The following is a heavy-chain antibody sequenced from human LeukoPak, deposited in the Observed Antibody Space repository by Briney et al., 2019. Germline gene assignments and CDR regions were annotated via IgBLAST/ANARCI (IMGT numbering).Heavy chain of an antibody. J-gene: IGHJ4*02. CDR3: AQSYDSGGYPLGDY. CDR1: GFTGPSSA. Sequence: GGSLRLSCTASGFTGPSSAMAWVRQAPGKGLEWVSHIGAGATSKYYADSVKRRFTISRDYSRKTVYLQMNSLRAEDTAVYYCAQSYDSGGYPLGDYWGQGTLVTVSS. CDR2: IGAGATSK. D-gene: IGHD3-22*01. V-gene: IGHV3-23*01.